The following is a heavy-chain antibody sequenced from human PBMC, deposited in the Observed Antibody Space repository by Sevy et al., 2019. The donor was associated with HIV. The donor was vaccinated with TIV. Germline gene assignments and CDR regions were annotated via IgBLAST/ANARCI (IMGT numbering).Heavy chain of an antibody. V-gene: IGHV3-7*01. D-gene: IGHD3-10*01. CDR2: INLDGSET. CDR1: GFTFKNYA. Sequence: GGSLRLSCAASGFTFKNYAMSWARQAPGKGLEWLATINLDGSETFYVDSVKGRFTISRHNPRKSVYLQMTSLSAEDTAVYYCARLFYGSADYWGQGTLVTVSS. CDR3: ARLFYGSADY. J-gene: IGHJ4*02.